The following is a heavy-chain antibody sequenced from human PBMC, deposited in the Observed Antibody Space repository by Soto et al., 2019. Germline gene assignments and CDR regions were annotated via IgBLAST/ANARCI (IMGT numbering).Heavy chain of an antibody. Sequence: GASVKVSCKASGYTFTRSGISWARQAPGQGPEWMGWISAYNGNTNYAQKLQGRVTMTTDTSTTTVNMELRSLRSDDTAVYYCARDQSGSGYYVDWIDPWGQGTLVTVSS. V-gene: IGHV1-18*01. CDR1: GYTFTRSG. CDR2: ISAYNGNT. J-gene: IGHJ5*02. D-gene: IGHD5-12*01. CDR3: ARDQSGSGYYVDWIDP.